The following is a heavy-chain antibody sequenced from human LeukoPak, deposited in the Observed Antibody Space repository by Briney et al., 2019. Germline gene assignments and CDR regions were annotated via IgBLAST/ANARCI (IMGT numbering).Heavy chain of an antibody. Sequence: GGSLRLSCAASGFTFSSYSMNWVRQAPGKGLEWVSSISSSSSYIYYADSVKGRFTISRDNAKNSLYLQMNSLRAEDTAVYYCARDRNYYYYMDVWGKGTTVTVSS. V-gene: IGHV3-21*01. J-gene: IGHJ6*03. CDR2: ISSSSSYI. CDR1: GFTFSSYS. CDR3: ARDRNYYYYMDV.